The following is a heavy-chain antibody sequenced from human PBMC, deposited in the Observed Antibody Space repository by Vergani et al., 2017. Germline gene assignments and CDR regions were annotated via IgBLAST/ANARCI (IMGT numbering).Heavy chain of an antibody. Sequence: QVQLVESGGGVVQRGGSLRLSCAPSGFTLSNFDMQWIRQGPGKGREFVAFLQFEGINQYYADSVKGRFTLSRDFSKNTLYLQMNSLRTDDTATYYCAKHFRGWGIDYWGQGTQVIVSS. D-gene: IGHD3-16*01. CDR3: AKHFRGWGIDY. CDR1: GFTLSNFD. J-gene: IGHJ4*02. CDR2: LQFEGINQ. V-gene: IGHV3-30*02.